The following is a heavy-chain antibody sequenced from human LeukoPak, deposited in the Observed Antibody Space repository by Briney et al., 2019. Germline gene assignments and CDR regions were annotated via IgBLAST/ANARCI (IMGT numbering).Heavy chain of an antibody. Sequence: GASVKVSCKASGYTFTSYAMHWVRQAPGQRLEWMGWINAGNGNTKYSQKFQGRVTITGDTSASTAYMELSSLRSEDTAVYYCLRFCSSTSCSADPWGQGTLVTVSS. CDR1: GYTFTSYA. D-gene: IGHD2-2*01. V-gene: IGHV1-3*01. CDR2: INAGNGNT. CDR3: LRFCSSTSCSADP. J-gene: IGHJ5*02.